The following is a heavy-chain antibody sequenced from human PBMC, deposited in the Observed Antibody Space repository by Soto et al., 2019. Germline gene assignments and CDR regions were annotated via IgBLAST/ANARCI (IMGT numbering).Heavy chain of an antibody. J-gene: IGHJ3*02. Sequence: ASVKVSCKASGYTFTSYGISWVRQAPGQGLEWMGWISAYNGNTNYAQKLQGRVTMTTDTSTSTAYMELRSLRSDDTAVYYCARDNSGYSYGYDASDIWGQGTMVTVSS. D-gene: IGHD5-18*01. CDR2: ISAYNGNT. CDR3: ARDNSGYSYGYDASDI. V-gene: IGHV1-18*01. CDR1: GYTFTSYG.